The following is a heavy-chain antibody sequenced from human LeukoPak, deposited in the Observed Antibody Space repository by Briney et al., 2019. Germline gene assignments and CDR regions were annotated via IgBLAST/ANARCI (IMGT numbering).Heavy chain of an antibody. CDR2: IIPIFGTS. Sequence: SVKVSCKASGGTFISYAISWVRQAPGQGLEWMGGIIPIFGTSNYAQKFQGRVTITTDESTSTAYMELSSLRSEDTAVYYCARGPELERFDYWGQGTLVTVSS. CDR3: ARGPELERFDY. CDR1: GGTFISYA. J-gene: IGHJ4*02. V-gene: IGHV1-69*05. D-gene: IGHD1-1*01.